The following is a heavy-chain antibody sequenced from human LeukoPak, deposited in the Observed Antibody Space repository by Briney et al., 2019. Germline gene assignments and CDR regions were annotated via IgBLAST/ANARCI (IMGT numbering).Heavy chain of an antibody. D-gene: IGHD3-9*01. CDR3: AKPGGFDWLPSRNWFDP. Sequence: GGSLRLSCAASGFTFDDYAMHWVRQAPGKGLEWVSSITWNSAYIGYADSVKGRFTISRDNAKKSLYLQMNSLRAEDTAVYYCAKPGGFDWLPSRNWFDPWGQGTLVTVSS. V-gene: IGHV3-9*01. CDR1: GFTFDDYA. J-gene: IGHJ5*02. CDR2: ITWNSAYI.